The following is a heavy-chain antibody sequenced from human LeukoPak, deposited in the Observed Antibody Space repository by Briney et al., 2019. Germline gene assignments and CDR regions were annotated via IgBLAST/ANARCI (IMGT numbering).Heavy chain of an antibody. Sequence: ASAKVSCKASGYTFTSYGISWVRQAPGQGLEWMGWISAYNGNTNYAQKLQGRVTMTTDTSTSTAYMELRSLRSDDTAVYYCARDQSGYDPTDYWGQGTLVTVSS. D-gene: IGHD5-12*01. CDR1: GYTFTSYG. CDR3: ARDQSGYDPTDY. CDR2: ISAYNGNT. J-gene: IGHJ4*02. V-gene: IGHV1-18*01.